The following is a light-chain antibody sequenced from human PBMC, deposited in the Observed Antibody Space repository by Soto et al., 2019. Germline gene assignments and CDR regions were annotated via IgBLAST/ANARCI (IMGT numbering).Light chain of an antibody. CDR1: ISDVGDYAY. CDR2: EVT. V-gene: IGLV2-8*01. J-gene: IGLJ1*01. CDR3: SSFSGSNNFGV. Sequence: QSALSQPPSASGSPGHSFTISFMGTISDVGDYAYVSWHQQHPVKAPKLIIYEVTKRPSGVPDRFSGSKSGNTASLTVSGLQAEDEADYYCSSFSGSNNFGVFGTGNKVTVL.